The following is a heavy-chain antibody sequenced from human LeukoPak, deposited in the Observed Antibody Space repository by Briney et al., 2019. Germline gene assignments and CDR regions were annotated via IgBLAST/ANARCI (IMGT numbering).Heavy chain of an antibody. CDR2: INPNSGGT. V-gene: IGHV1-2*04. J-gene: IGHJ4*02. D-gene: IGHD4-17*01. Sequence: ASVKVSCKASGYTFTGYYMHWVRQAPGQGLEWMGWINPNSGGTNYARKFQGWVTMTRDTSISTAYMELSRLRSDDTAVYYCARGAGYGDSESDYWGQGTLVTVSS. CDR3: ARGAGYGDSESDY. CDR1: GYTFTGYY.